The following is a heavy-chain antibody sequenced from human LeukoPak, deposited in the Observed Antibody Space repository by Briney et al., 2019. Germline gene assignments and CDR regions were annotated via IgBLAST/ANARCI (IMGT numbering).Heavy chain of an antibody. Sequence: GGSLRLSCAASGFTFSSYSMNWVRQAPGKGLEWVSSISRSSSYIYYADSVKGRFTISRDNAKKSLYLQMNSLRAEDTALYHCARGPEYYYDSSGYYYGWFDPWGQGTLVTVSS. J-gene: IGHJ5*02. D-gene: IGHD3-22*01. CDR1: GFTFSSYS. V-gene: IGHV3-21*04. CDR2: ISRSSSYI. CDR3: ARGPEYYYDSSGYYYGWFDP.